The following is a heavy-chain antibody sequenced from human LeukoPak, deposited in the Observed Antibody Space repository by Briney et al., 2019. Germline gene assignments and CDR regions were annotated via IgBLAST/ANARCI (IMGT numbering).Heavy chain of an antibody. CDR3: ARGGNCSSTSCYLPYYYYMDV. CDR1: GYTFTSYD. V-gene: IGHV1-8*03. D-gene: IGHD2-2*01. CDR2: MNPNSGNT. J-gene: IGHJ6*03. Sequence: ASVKVSRKASGYTFTSYDINWVRQATGQGLEWMGWMNPNSGNTGYAQKFQGRVTITRNTSISTAYMELSSLRSEDTAVYYCARGGNCSSTSCYLPYYYYMDVWGKGTTVTVSS.